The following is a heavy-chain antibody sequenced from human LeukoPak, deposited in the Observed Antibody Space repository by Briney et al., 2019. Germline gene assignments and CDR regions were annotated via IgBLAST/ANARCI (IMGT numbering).Heavy chain of an antibody. CDR3: ARSDGGYFDY. CDR1: GFTFSSYW. D-gene: IGHD3-16*01. Sequence: PGGSLRLSCAASGFTFSSYWMSWVRQAPGKGLEWVSVIYSGGSTYYADSVKGRFTNSRDNSKNTLYLQMNSLRAEDTAVYYCARSDGGYFDYWGQGTLVTVSS. V-gene: IGHV3-53*01. CDR2: IYSGGST. J-gene: IGHJ4*02.